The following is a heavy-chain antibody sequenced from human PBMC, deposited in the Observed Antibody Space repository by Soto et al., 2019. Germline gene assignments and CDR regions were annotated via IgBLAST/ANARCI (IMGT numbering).Heavy chain of an antibody. CDR3: AKDYDYGDSLPFDY. CDR1: GFSFRDYG. J-gene: IGHJ4*02. CDR2: IIGIGDTA. Sequence: EVQLLEAGGGLVQPGGSLRLSCAASGFSFRDYGMSWVRQAPGKGLEWLSAIIGIGDTAYYADSVRGRFTISSDHSKNTLYLQLNDLGAEATAIYYCAKDYDYGDSLPFDYWGQGTLVTVSS. D-gene: IGHD4-17*01. V-gene: IGHV3-23*01.